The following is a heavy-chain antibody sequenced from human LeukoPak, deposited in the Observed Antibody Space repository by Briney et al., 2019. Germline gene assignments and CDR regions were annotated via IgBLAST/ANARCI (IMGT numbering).Heavy chain of an antibody. J-gene: IGHJ2*01. Sequence: KASETLSLTCTVSGGSISSYYWSWIRQPPGKGLEWIGYIYYSGSTNYNPSLKSRVTISVDTSKNQFSLKLNSVTAADTAVYYCARHGLWFGESVRYWYFDLWGRGTLVTVSS. CDR3: ARHGLWFGESVRYWYFDL. D-gene: IGHD3-10*01. CDR2: IYYSGST. CDR1: GGSISSYY. V-gene: IGHV4-59*08.